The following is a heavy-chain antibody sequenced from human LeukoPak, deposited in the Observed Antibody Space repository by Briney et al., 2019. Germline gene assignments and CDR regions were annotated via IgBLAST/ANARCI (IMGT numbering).Heavy chain of an antibody. V-gene: IGHV3-30-3*01. Sequence: HPGRSLRLSCAASGSTFSSYAMHWVRQAPGKGLEWVAVTSYDESHKYYADSVKGRFTISRDNSKSTLDLQMNSLRPEDTAVYYCARGTVTPGHWYFDLWGRGTLVTVSS. CDR1: GSTFSSYA. D-gene: IGHD4-17*01. CDR3: ARGTVTPGHWYFDL. J-gene: IGHJ2*01. CDR2: TSYDESHK.